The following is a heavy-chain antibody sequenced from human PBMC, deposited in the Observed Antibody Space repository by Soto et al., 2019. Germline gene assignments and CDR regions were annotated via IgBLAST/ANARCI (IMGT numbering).Heavy chain of an antibody. CDR1: GFTFSSYW. CDR3: ARDIVVVITHYGMDV. Sequence: GGSLRLSCAASGFTFSSYWMSWVRQAPGKGLEWVANIKQDGSEKYYVDSVKGRFTISRDNAKNSLYLQMNSLRAEDTAVYYCARDIVVVITHYGMDVWGQGTTVTVSS. D-gene: IGHD3-22*01. J-gene: IGHJ6*02. CDR2: IKQDGSEK. V-gene: IGHV3-7*03.